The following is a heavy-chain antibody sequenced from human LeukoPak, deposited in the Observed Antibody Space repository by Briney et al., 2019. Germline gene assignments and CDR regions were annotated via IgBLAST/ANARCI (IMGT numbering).Heavy chain of an antibody. J-gene: IGHJ4*02. CDR2: IYTSGST. Sequence: PSETLSLTCTVSGGSISSYYWSWIRQPAGKGLEWIGRIYTSGSTNYNPSLKSRVTMSVDTSKNQFSLKLSSVTAADTAVYYCARVVITMVRGAPDYWGQGTLVTVSS. D-gene: IGHD3-10*01. CDR3: ARVVITMVRGAPDY. V-gene: IGHV4-4*07. CDR1: GGSISSYY.